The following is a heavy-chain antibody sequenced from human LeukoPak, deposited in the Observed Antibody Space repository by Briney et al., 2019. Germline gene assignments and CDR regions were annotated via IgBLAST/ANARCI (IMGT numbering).Heavy chain of an antibody. Sequence: PSETLSLTCAVYGGSFSGYYWSWIRQPPGKGLEWIGEINHSGSTNYNPSLKSRVTISVDTSKNQFSLKLSSVTAADTAVYYCATFPRWWSGSYFNYWGQGTLVTVSS. J-gene: IGHJ4*02. CDR1: GGSFSGYY. CDR3: ATFPRWWSGSYFNY. CDR2: INHSGST. V-gene: IGHV4-34*01. D-gene: IGHD1-26*01.